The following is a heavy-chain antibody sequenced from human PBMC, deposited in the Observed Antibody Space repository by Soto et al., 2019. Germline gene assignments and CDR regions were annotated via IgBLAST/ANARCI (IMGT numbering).Heavy chain of an antibody. CDR3: ARGGGWYVWFDP. Sequence: GASVKVSCKASGYTFTAYAIHWVRQAPGQRLEWMGYIIAGNGNTKYSQKLQGRVTITRDTSASTAYMELSSLRSEDTAVYYCARGGGWYVWFDPWGQGTLVTVSS. V-gene: IGHV1-3*01. J-gene: IGHJ5*02. CDR2: IIAGNGNT. CDR1: GYTFTAYA. D-gene: IGHD6-19*01.